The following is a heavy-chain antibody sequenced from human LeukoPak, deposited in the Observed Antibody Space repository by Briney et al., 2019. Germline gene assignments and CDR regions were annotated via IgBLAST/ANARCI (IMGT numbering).Heavy chain of an antibody. D-gene: IGHD6-13*01. V-gene: IGHV4-59*01. CDR3: ARGVYIAAAQYGY. CDR1: GASISPYY. CDR2: VFYNGRT. Sequence: SETLSLTCSVSGASISPYYWVWIRQPPGKGLEWIGYVFYNGRTSYNPSLKSRVTISADTSKNQFSLKLSSVTAADTAVYYCARGVYIAAAQYGYWGQGTLVTVSS. J-gene: IGHJ4*02.